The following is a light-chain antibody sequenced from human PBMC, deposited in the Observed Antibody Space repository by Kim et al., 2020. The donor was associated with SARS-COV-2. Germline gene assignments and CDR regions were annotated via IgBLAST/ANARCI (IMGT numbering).Light chain of an antibody. Sequence: EVVLTQSPATLSLSPGERATLSCRSSQNVGINLAWYQQKPGQAPRLLIFDAWRRASGIPARFTGSGSVTDFTLTISDLELEDFAVYHCHQRAAWPNTFGQGTRLDIK. CDR3: HQRAAWPNT. CDR2: DAW. J-gene: IGKJ5*01. V-gene: IGKV3-11*01. CDR1: QNVGIN.